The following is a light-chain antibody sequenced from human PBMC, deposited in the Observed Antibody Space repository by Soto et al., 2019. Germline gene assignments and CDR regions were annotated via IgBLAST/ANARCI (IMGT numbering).Light chain of an antibody. Sequence: EFVLTQSPGTLSLSPGERATLSCRASQTVRTNYLAWYQQKPGQAPRLLIYDASSRATGIPDRFSGGGSGTDFTLTISSLEPEDFVVYYCQQYGSSPPLTFGGGTKVDI. CDR1: QTVRTNY. CDR3: QQYGSSPPLT. J-gene: IGKJ4*01. CDR2: DAS. V-gene: IGKV3-20*01.